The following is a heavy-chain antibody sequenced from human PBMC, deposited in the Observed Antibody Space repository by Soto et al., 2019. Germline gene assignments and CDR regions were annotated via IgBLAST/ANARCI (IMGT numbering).Heavy chain of an antibody. Sequence: QVQLQQWGAGLLKPSETLSLTCAVYGGSFSGYYWSWIRQPPGKGLEWIGEINHSGSTNYNPSLKSRGTISVDTAKNQFSLKLSSVTAADTAVYYCARGRGMLIVVVPAAPRWFDPWGQGTLVTVSS. CDR3: ARGRGMLIVVVPAAPRWFDP. D-gene: IGHD2-2*01. J-gene: IGHJ5*02. CDR2: INHSGST. CDR1: GGSFSGYY. V-gene: IGHV4-34*01.